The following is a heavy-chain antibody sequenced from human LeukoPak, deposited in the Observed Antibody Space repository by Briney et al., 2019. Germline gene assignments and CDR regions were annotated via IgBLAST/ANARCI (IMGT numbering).Heavy chain of an antibody. Sequence: SETLSLTCTVSGGSISSYYWSWIRQPPGKGLEWIGYIYYSGSTNYNPSLKSRVTISVDTSKNQFSLKLSSVTAADTAVYYCAREKQRDGYIESDHWGQGTLVTVSS. CDR1: GGSISSYY. CDR3: AREKQRDGYIESDH. CDR2: IYYSGST. V-gene: IGHV4-59*01. J-gene: IGHJ4*02. D-gene: IGHD5-24*01.